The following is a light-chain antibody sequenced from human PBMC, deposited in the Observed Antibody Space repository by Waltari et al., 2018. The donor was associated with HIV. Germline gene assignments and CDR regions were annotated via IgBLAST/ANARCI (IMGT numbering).Light chain of an antibody. J-gene: IGLJ2*01. CDR2: EHN. CDR1: SGGIARNY. Sequence: FMLTQPHSVSESPGKPVTISCTRNSGGIARNYVQWYQQRPGSAPTTVIYEHNQRPSGVSDRFSGSIDTSSNSASLTISGLKTEDEADYYCQSYDNNNVIFGGGTKLTVL. V-gene: IGLV6-57*03. CDR3: QSYDNNNVI.